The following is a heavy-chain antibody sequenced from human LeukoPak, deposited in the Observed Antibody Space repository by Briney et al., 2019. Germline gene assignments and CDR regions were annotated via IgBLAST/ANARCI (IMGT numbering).Heavy chain of an antibody. CDR1: GYTFTGYY. V-gene: IGHV1-18*04. CDR3: ARDPSNSSGYHAHFDS. J-gene: IGHJ4*02. CDR2: ISCYNGDT. Sequence: GASVKVSCKASGYTFTGYYMHWVRQAPGQGLEWMGWISCYNGDTMYAQNVQGRVTMTTDTSTRTAYIELRSLRSDDTAMYYCARDPSNSSGYHAHFDSWGQGTLVTVSS. D-gene: IGHD3-22*01.